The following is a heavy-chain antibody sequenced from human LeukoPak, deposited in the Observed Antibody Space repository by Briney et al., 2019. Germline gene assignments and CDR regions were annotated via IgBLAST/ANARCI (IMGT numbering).Heavy chain of an antibody. CDR2: IKPDGSEK. Sequence: GGSLRLSCAASGFTFSVHWMSWVRQAPGKGLEWVANIKPDGSEKNYVDSVKGRFTISIDNAKNSLYLQKNSLRVEDTAVYWCARELSWSGRDYWGQGTLVTVSS. V-gene: IGHV3-7*01. CDR3: ARELSWSGRDY. CDR1: GFTFSVHW. J-gene: IGHJ4*02. D-gene: IGHD3-3*01.